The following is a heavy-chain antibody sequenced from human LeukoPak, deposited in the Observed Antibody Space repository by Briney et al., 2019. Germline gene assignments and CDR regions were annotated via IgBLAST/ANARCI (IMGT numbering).Heavy chain of an antibody. CDR1: GFSVSSNY. D-gene: IGHD6-19*01. CDR2: IYSGGST. J-gene: IGHJ4*02. V-gene: IGHV3-66*01. CDR3: ARDLASVADY. Sequence: PGGSLRLSCAASGFSVSSNYMSWVRQAPGQGLEWVSVIYSGGSTYYADSVKGRFTISRDNSKNTLYLQMNSLRAEDTAVYYCARDLASVADYWGQGTLVTVSS.